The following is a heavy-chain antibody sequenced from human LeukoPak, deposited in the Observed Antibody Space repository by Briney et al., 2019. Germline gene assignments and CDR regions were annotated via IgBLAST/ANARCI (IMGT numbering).Heavy chain of an antibody. CDR2: ITGSGGDT. Sequence: GGSLRLSCAASGFTFSTYGMSWVRQAPGKGLEWVSTITGSGGDTYYADSVERRFTISRDNSKNTVYLQMNSLRAEDAAVYYCAKAPILLWFGEYWGQGTLVTVSS. J-gene: IGHJ4*02. V-gene: IGHV3-23*01. CDR1: GFTFSTYG. D-gene: IGHD3-10*01. CDR3: AKAPILLWFGEY.